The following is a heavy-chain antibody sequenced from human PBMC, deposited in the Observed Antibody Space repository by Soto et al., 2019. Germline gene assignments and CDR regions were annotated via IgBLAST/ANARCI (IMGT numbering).Heavy chain of an antibody. V-gene: IGHV4-30-4*01. CDR1: GGSISSGDYY. CDR2: IYYSGST. D-gene: IGHD2-2*01. Sequence: SETLSLTCTVSGGSISSGDYYWSWIRQPPGKGLEWIGYIYYSGSTYYNPSLKSRVTISVDTSKNQFSLKLSSVTAADTAVYYCARGVRDIVVVPAASKYSMDVWGQGTTVTVSS. J-gene: IGHJ6*02. CDR3: ARGVRDIVVVPAASKYSMDV.